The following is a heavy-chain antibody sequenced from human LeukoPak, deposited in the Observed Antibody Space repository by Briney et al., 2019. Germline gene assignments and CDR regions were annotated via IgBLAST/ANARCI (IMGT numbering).Heavy chain of an antibody. CDR3: AKRSPPY. Sequence: GESLRLSCTASRFSIRTNDMTWVRQAPGRGLEWVSLIYISGITKYADSVQGRFLISRDNFKDTLYLQMNNLRVEDTAVYYCAKRSPPYWGQGTLVSVSS. V-gene: IGHV3-66*04. CDR2: IYISGIT. CDR1: RFSIRTND. J-gene: IGHJ4*02. D-gene: IGHD3-10*01.